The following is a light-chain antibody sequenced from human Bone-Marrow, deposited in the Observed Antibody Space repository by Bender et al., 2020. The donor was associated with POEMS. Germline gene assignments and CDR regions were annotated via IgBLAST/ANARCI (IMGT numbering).Light chain of an antibody. Sequence: QSVLTQPPSASGTPGQRVTISCSGSSSKFGSYPVNWYQQLPGAAPKLVIFNNSQRPSGVPDRFSGSNSGTSASLAISGLLSDEADFYCATWDDSLNGWVFGGGTKLTVL. J-gene: IGLJ3*02. CDR1: SSKFGSYP. V-gene: IGLV1-44*01. CDR3: ATWDDSLNGWV. CDR2: NNS.